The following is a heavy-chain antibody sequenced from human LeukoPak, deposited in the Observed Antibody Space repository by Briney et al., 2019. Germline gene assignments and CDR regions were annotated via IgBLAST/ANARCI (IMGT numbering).Heavy chain of an antibody. CDR2: IKEDGGEK. J-gene: IGHJ4*02. CDR3: VRVALYFYDSESYYFFEH. D-gene: IGHD3-10*01. V-gene: IGHV3-7*01. CDR1: GFTFSSYG. Sequence: GGSLRLSCAASGFTFSSYGMHWVRQAPGKGLEWVANIKEDGGEKYYVDSVKGRFTISRDNAKNSLYLQMNTLRVEDTAIYYCVRVALYFYDSESYYFFEHWGQGTPVTASS.